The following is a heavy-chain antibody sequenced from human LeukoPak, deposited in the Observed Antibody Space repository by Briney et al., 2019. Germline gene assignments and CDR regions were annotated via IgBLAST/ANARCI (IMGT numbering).Heavy chain of an antibody. CDR3: ARHGGGSFHFDY. D-gene: IGHD1-26*01. J-gene: IGHJ4*02. CDR2: IYYSGST. Sequence: SETLSLTCTVSGGSISSSSYYWGWIRQPPGKGLEWIGSIYYSGSTYYNPSLKSRVTISVDTSKNQFSLKLSSVTAADTAAYYCARHGGGSFHFDYWGQGTLVTVSS. CDR1: GGSISSSSYY. V-gene: IGHV4-39*01.